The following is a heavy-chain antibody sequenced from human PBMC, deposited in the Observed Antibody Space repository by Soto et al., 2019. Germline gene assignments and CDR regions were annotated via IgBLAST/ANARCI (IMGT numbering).Heavy chain of an antibody. D-gene: IGHD6-13*01. CDR3: AREIAAAGLSDYYYGMDV. CDR1: GYTFTSYY. V-gene: IGHV1-18*04. CDR2: ISGYNGNT. Sequence: ASVKVSCKASGYTFTSYYMHWVRQAPGQGLEWMGWISGYNGNTNYAQKLQGRVTMTTDTSTSTAYMELRSLRSDDTAVYYCAREIAAAGLSDYYYGMDVWGQGTTVTVSS. J-gene: IGHJ6*02.